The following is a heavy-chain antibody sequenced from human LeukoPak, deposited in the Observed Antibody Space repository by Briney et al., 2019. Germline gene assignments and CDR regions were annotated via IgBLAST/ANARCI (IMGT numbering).Heavy chain of an antibody. Sequence: GASVKVSCKASGYTFTGYYMHWVRQAPGQGLEWMGLINPSGGSTSYAEKFQGRVIMTRDMSTTTDYMELSRLGSEDTAVYYCARDNSIGGRGWWFDPWGQGTLVTVSS. CDR2: INPSGGST. CDR1: GYTFTGYY. V-gene: IGHV1-46*01. CDR3: ARDNSIGGRGWWFDP. D-gene: IGHD4-23*01. J-gene: IGHJ5*02.